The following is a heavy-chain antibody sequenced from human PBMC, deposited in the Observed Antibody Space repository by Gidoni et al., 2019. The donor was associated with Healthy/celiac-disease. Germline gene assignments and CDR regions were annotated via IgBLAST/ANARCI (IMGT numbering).Heavy chain of an antibody. J-gene: IGHJ5*02. D-gene: IGHD6-13*01. Sequence: QLQLQESGPGLVKPSATLSLTCTVSGGSISRSSYYWGWIRQPPGKGLEWIGSIYYSGSTYYNPSLKSRVTISVDTSKNQFSLKLSSVTAADTAVYYCARQVAAAGTPGGTWWFDPWGQGTLVTVSS. V-gene: IGHV4-39*01. CDR3: ARQVAAAGTPGGTWWFDP. CDR1: GGSISRSSYY. CDR2: IYYSGST.